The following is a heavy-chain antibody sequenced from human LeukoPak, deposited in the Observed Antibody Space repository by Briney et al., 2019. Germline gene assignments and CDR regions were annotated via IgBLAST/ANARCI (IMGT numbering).Heavy chain of an antibody. CDR3: ARDPWQQGVDS. J-gene: IGHJ4*02. Sequence: PGGSLRLSCAVSGFTFSSYWMHWVRHAPGKGLVWVSRINSEGSSTNYADSVKGRFTISRDNAKNTLYLEMNSLRAEDTAVYYCARDPWQQGVDSWGQGTLVTVSS. CDR2: INSEGSST. CDR1: GFTFSSYW. V-gene: IGHV3-74*01. D-gene: IGHD1/OR15-1a*01.